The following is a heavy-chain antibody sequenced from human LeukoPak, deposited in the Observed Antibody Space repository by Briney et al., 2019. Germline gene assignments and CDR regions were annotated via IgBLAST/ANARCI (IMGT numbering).Heavy chain of an antibody. V-gene: IGHV1-8*01. CDR2: MNPNSGNT. J-gene: IGHJ6*02. CDR1: GYTFTSYD. CDR3: AREGHSGYDSPTPSGMDV. Sequence: ASVKVSCKASGYTFTSYDINWVRQATGQGLEWMGWMNPNSGNTGYAQKFQGRVTMTRNTSISTAYMELSSLRSEDTAVYYCAREGHSGYDSPTPSGMDVWGQGTTVTVSS. D-gene: IGHD5-12*01.